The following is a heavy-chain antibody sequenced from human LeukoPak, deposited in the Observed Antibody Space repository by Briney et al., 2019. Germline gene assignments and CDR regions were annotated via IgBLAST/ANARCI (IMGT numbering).Heavy chain of an antibody. CDR2: IYYSGST. J-gene: IGHJ4*02. CDR3: ERLVRFSSDYFDY. D-gene: IGHD6-6*01. Sequence: SVPQTLLCSVSGRLIWIYYGRLLPRPPGRGVVCIGYIYYSGSTNYNPSLKSQVTISVDTSKNQFSRNLSAVTAADTAVYYCERLVRFSSDYFDYWGQGTLVTVSS. V-gene: IGHV4-59*07. CDR1: GRLIWIYY.